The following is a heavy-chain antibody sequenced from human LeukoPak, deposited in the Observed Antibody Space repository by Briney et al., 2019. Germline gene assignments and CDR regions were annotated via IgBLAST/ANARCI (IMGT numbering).Heavy chain of an antibody. V-gene: IGHV4-34*01. CDR1: GGSFTIYS. D-gene: IGHD3-22*01. Sequence: SETLSLTCAVYGGSFTIYSWTWIRQSPGKGLEWIGEINHSGSTNYNPSLKSRVTISVDTSKNQFSLKLSSVTAADTAVYYCARTHHYYDSSGYYRTWGQGTLVTVSS. CDR3: ARTHHYYDSSGYYRT. J-gene: IGHJ5*02. CDR2: INHSGST.